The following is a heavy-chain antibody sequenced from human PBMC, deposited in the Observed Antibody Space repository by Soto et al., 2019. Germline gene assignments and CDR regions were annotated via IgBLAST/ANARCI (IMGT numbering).Heavy chain of an antibody. CDR3: ARDGRLHYYGSGYYGMDV. Sequence: GASVKVSCKASGYTFTSYGISWLRQAPGQGLEWMGWISAYNGNTNYAQKLQGRVTMTTDTSTSTAYMELRSLRSDDTAVYYCARDGRLHYYGSGYYGMDVWGQGTTVTVSS. D-gene: IGHD3-10*01. J-gene: IGHJ6*02. CDR2: ISAYNGNT. CDR1: GYTFTSYG. V-gene: IGHV1-18*01.